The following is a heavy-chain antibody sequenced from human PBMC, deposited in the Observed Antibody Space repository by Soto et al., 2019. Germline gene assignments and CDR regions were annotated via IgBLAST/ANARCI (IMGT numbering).Heavy chain of an antibody. CDR1: GGSISRYY. CDR3: ARGGGVNYGDYDY. Sequence: QVQLQESGPGLVKPSETLSLTCTVSGGSISRYYWSWIRQPPGKGLEWIGYIYYSGSTNYNPSLKSRVTISVDTSKNQFSLKLSSVTAADTAVYYCARGGGVNYGDYDYWGQGTLVTVSS. D-gene: IGHD4-17*01. J-gene: IGHJ4*02. V-gene: IGHV4-59*01. CDR2: IYYSGST.